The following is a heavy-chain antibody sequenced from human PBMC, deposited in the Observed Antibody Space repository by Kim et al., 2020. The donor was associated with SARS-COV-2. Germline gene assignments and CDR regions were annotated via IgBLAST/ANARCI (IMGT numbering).Heavy chain of an antibody. J-gene: IGHJ4*02. CDR3: ARGITMVRGVTTPLDY. D-gene: IGHD3-10*01. V-gene: IGHV4-4*02. Sequence: SLESRVTISVDKSKNQFSLKLSSVTAADTAVYYCARGITMVRGVTTPLDYWGQGTLVTVSS.